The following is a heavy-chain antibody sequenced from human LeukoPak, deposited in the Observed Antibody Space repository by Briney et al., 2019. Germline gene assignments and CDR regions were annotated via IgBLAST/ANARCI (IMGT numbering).Heavy chain of an antibody. CDR3: ARSATMIVVAIGAFDI. Sequence: GASVKVSCKASGYTFTSYGIGWVRQAPGQGLEWMGWISAYNGNTNYAQKLQGRVTMTTDTSTSTAYMELRSLRSDDTAVYYCARSATMIVVAIGAFDIWGQGTMVTVSS. V-gene: IGHV1-18*01. J-gene: IGHJ3*02. CDR1: GYTFTSYG. D-gene: IGHD3-22*01. CDR2: ISAYNGNT.